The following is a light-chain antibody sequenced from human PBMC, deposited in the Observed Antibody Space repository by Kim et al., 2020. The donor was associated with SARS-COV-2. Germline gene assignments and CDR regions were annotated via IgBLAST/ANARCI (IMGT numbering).Light chain of an antibody. CDR1: INIGSY. J-gene: IGKJ3*01. CDR2: DAS. CDR3: QQRANSFT. V-gene: IGKV3-11*01. Sequence: SLPPGERATLSCRASINIGSYLAWYQHRPGQAPRLLIYDASNRATGVPARFSGSGSGTGFTLTISSLEPEDFALYYCQQRANSFTFGPGTKVDIK.